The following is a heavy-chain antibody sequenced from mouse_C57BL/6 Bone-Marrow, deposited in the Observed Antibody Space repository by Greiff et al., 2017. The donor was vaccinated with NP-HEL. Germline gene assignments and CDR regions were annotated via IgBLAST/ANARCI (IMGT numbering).Heavy chain of an antibody. J-gene: IGHJ3*01. D-gene: IGHD2-14*01. CDR3: ARYAVRRYLFAY. CDR2: IDPSDSYT. CDR1: GYTFTSYW. Sequence: VHLVESGAELVMPGASVKLSCKASGYTFTSYWMHWVKQRPGQGLEWIGEIDPSDSYTNYNQKFKGKSTLTVDKSSSTAYMQLSSLTSEDSAVYHCARYAVRRYLFAYWGQGTLVTVSA. V-gene: IGHV1-69*01.